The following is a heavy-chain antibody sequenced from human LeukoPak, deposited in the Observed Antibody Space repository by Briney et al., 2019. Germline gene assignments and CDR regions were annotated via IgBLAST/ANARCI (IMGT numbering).Heavy chain of an antibody. D-gene: IGHD6-6*01. Sequence: PSETLSLTCAVYGGSFSGYYWSWVRQPPGKELEWIGEINHSGSTNYNPSLKSRVTISVDTSKNQFSLKLSSVTAADTAVYYCARDQGVAARDYWGQGTLVTVSS. J-gene: IGHJ4*02. CDR1: GGSFSGYY. CDR2: INHSGST. V-gene: IGHV4-34*01. CDR3: ARDQGVAARDY.